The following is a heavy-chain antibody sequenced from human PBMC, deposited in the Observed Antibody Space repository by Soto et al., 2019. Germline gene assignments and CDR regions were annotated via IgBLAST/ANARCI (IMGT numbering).Heavy chain of an antibody. V-gene: IGHV4-30-2*05. J-gene: IGHJ4*02. CDR1: GGSISSGGYS. CDR3: AREDYGDYSD. Sequence: SETLSLTCAVSGGSISSGGYSWSWIRQPPGKGLEWIGYTSHSGTTYYNPSLKSRVTISVDTSKNQFSLKLSSVTAADTAVYYCAREDYGDYSDWGQGTLVTVSS. CDR2: TSHSGTT. D-gene: IGHD4-17*01.